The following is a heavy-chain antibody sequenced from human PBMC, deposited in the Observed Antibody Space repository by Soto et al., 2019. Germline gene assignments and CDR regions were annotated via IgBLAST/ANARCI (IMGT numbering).Heavy chain of an antibody. CDR3: ARDRSGYGGNSDYFDY. CDR2: IYYSGST. CDR1: GGSISSGGYY. D-gene: IGHD4-17*01. V-gene: IGHV4-31*03. J-gene: IGHJ4*02. Sequence: QVQLQESGPGLVKPSQTLSLTCTVSGGSISSGGYYWSWIRQHPGKGLEWIGYIYYSGSTYYNPSLKSRVTISADTAKNKFSLKLSSVTAADTAVYYCARDRSGYGGNSDYFDYWGQGTLVTVSS.